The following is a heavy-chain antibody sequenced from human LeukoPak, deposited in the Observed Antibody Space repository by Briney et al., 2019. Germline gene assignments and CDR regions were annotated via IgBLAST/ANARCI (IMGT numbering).Heavy chain of an antibody. D-gene: IGHD6-6*01. Sequence: SETLSLTCTVSGGSISSYYWSWIRQPPGKGPEWIGYIYYSGSTNYNPSLKSRVTISVDTSKNQFSLKLSSVTAADTAVYYCASGEYSSSSGDAFDIWGQGTMVTVSS. CDR3: ASGEYSSSSGDAFDI. CDR1: GGSISSYY. V-gene: IGHV4-59*01. J-gene: IGHJ3*02. CDR2: IYYSGST.